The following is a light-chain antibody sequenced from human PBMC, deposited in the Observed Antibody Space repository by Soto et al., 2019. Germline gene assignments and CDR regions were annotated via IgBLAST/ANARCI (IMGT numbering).Light chain of an antibody. J-gene: IGKJ1*01. V-gene: IGKV3-20*01. CDR3: QQYGSAPWT. CDR2: GAS. Sequence: EIVLTQSPGTLSLSPGERATLSCRASQSVSSSYLAWYQQKPGQAPRLLIYGASSRATGIPDRISGSGSGTDFTLTISRLEPEDFAGYYCQQYGSAPWTFGQGTKVEIK. CDR1: QSVSSSY.